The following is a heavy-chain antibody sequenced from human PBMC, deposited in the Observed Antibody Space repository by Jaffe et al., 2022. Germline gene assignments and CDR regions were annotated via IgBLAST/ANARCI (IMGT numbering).Heavy chain of an antibody. Sequence: EVQLVESGGGLVQPGRSLRLSCAASGFTFDDYAMHWVRQAPGKGLEWVSGISWNSGSIGYADSVKGRFTISRDNAKNSLYLQMNSLRAEDTALYYCAKETRGYNWNDVAYFDYWGQGTLVTVSS. CDR2: ISWNSGSI. D-gene: IGHD1-1*01. V-gene: IGHV3-9*01. J-gene: IGHJ4*02. CDR1: GFTFDDYA. CDR3: AKETRGYNWNDVAYFDY.